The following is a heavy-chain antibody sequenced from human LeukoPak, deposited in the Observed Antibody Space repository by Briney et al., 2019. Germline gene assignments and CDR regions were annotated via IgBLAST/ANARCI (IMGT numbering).Heavy chain of an antibody. V-gene: IGHV3-30-3*01. CDR1: GFTFSTYN. CDR2: VSYDGTNK. CDR3: TRDPGITVTGSYWFDP. J-gene: IGHJ5*02. Sequence: PGGSLRLSCAASGFTFSTYNMHWVRQAPGKGLEWVAVVSYDGTNKYYADSVKGRFTISRDNPKNTLYLQINSLRAEDTAIYYCTRDPGITVTGSYWFDPWGQGTLVTVSS. D-gene: IGHD6-19*01.